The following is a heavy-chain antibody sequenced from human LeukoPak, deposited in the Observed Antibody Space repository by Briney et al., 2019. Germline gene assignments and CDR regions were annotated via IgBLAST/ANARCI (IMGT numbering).Heavy chain of an antibody. V-gene: IGHV4-39*01. CDR3: ASPTTMTTAIDY. Sequence: SETLSLTCTVSGGSISSSSYYWGWIRQPPGKGLVWIGSIYYSGSTYYNPSLESRVTISVDTSKNQFSLKLSSVTAADTAVYYCASPTTMTTAIDYWGQGTLVAVSS. CDR2: IYYSGST. CDR1: GGSISSSSYY. D-gene: IGHD4-17*01. J-gene: IGHJ4*02.